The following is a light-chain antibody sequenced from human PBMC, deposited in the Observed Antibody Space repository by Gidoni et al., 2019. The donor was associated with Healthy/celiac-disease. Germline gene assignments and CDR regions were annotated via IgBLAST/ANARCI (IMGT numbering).Light chain of an antibody. J-gene: IGKJ3*01. V-gene: IGKV1-39*01. CDR3: QQSYSTPS. Sequence: DIQMTQSPSSLSASVGDRVTITCRASQSISIYLHWYQQKPGKAPKLLIYAASSLQSGVPSRFSGSGSETDFTLTISSLQPEDFANYYCQQSYSTPSFGPGTKVDIK. CDR2: AAS. CDR1: QSISIY.